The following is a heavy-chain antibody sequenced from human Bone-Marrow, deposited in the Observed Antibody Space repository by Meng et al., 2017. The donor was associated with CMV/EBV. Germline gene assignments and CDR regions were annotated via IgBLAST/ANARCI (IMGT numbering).Heavy chain of an antibody. J-gene: IGHJ6*02. CDR3: AKDLGFYDFWDDYSTVYTMDV. D-gene: IGHD3-3*01. CDR2: INPDGSST. Sequence: GGSLRLSCAASGFTFSHYWMHWVRQAPGEGLVWVSRINPDGSSTSYADSVEGRFTISRDNAKNTLYLQMNSLRAEDTAVYYCAKDLGFYDFWDDYSTVYTMDVWGQGTSVPVSS. CDR1: GFTFSHYW. V-gene: IGHV3-74*01.